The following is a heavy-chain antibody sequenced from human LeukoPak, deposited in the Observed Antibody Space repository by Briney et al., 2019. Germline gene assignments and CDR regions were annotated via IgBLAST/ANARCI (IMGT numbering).Heavy chain of an antibody. V-gene: IGHV4-34*01. CDR3: ARVDHPYYDFWSGYYSNYYYGMDV. CDR2: INHSGST. CDR1: GGSFSGYY. J-gene: IGHJ6*02. D-gene: IGHD3-3*01. Sequence: PSETLSLTCAVYGGSFSGYYWSWIRQPPGKGLEWIGEINHSGSTNYNPSLKSRVTISVDTSKNQFSLKLSSVTAADTAVYYCARVDHPYYDFWSGYYSNYYYGMDVWGQGTTVTVSS.